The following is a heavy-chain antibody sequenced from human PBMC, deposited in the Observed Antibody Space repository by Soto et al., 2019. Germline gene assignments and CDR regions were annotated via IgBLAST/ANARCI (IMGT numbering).Heavy chain of an antibody. J-gene: IGHJ4*02. Sequence: GGSLRLSGAASGFIFSSYWMNWVRQAPGKGLEWVASINQDGREKYYVDSVKGRFTISRDNAKNSLYLQVNSLRAEDTAVYYCARDGEEAGLYFDYWGQGTLVTVSS. V-gene: IGHV3-7*01. D-gene: IGHD6-19*01. CDR2: INQDGREK. CDR1: GFIFSSYW. CDR3: ARDGEEAGLYFDY.